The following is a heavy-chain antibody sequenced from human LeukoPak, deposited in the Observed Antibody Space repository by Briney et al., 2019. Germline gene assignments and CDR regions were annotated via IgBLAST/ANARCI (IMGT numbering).Heavy chain of an antibody. Sequence: PGSSLRLSCAASGFIFSSFTMHWVRQAPGKGLEWVAVTSYDGSHTYYADSFKGRFFISRDNSKDTLFLQMNSLKIDDTAVYYCARDPSRLVEAGHLDYWGQGIPVAVSS. CDR3: ARDPSRLVEAGHLDY. D-gene: IGHD6-19*01. J-gene: IGHJ4*02. V-gene: IGHV3-30*04. CDR2: TSYDGSHT. CDR1: GFIFSSFT.